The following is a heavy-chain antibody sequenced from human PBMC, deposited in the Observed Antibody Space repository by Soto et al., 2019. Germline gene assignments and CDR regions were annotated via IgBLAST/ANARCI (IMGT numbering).Heavy chain of an antibody. CDR3: AYSTGWYRHDF. D-gene: IGHD6-19*01. CDR2: ILHSGET. J-gene: IGHJ3*01. Sequence: QVQLQESGPGLVKPSVTLSLTCAVSGDSITNSRWWTCVRQPPGQGLEWIGDILHSGETNDNPSLKSRVFRSVDKSQSQFSLRVSSATTADPAVYYCAYSTGWYRHDFWGQGTLVTVSS. V-gene: IGHV4-4*02. CDR1: GDSITNSRW.